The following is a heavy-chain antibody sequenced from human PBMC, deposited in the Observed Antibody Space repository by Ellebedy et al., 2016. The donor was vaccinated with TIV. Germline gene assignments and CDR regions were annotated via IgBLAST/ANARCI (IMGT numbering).Heavy chain of an antibody. J-gene: IGHJ6*02. V-gene: IGHV4-31*03. D-gene: IGHD2-15*01. CDR3: ARDHGGGSPLDV. CDR2: IYYSGST. Sequence: LRLSCTVSGGSISSGGYYWSWIRQHPGKGLEWIGYIYYSGSTYYNPSLKSRVTISVDTSKNQFSLKLSSVTVADTAVYYSARDHGGGSPLDVWGQGTTVTVSS. CDR1: GGSISSGGYY.